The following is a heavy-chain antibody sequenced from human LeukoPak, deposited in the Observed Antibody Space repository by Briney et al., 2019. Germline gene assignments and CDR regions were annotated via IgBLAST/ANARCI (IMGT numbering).Heavy chain of an antibody. Sequence: SETLSLTCTVSGGSISSSSYYWGWIRQPPGKGLDWIGIIYYSGSTYYNPSLKSRVTISVDTSKNQFSLKLSSVTAADTAVYYCARLRSGFYFDSWGQGTLVTVSS. D-gene: IGHD6-19*01. V-gene: IGHV4-39*01. CDR2: IYYSGST. J-gene: IGHJ4*02. CDR1: GGSISSSSYY. CDR3: ARLRSGFYFDS.